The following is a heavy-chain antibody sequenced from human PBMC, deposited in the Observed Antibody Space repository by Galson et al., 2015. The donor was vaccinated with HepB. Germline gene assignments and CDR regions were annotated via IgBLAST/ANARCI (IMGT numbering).Heavy chain of an antibody. CDR1: GYSFTSYW. Sequence: QSGAELKQPGEPLKISCKGSGYSFTSYWIGWVRQMPGKGLEWMGIIYPGDSDTRYSPSSQGQITISADKSISTAYLQWSSLKASDAAMYYCASSYCSSTSCYTSHDAFDIWGQGTMITVSS. J-gene: IGHJ3*02. CDR3: ASSYCSSTSCYTSHDAFDI. D-gene: IGHD2-2*02. CDR2: IYPGDSDT. V-gene: IGHV5-51*01.